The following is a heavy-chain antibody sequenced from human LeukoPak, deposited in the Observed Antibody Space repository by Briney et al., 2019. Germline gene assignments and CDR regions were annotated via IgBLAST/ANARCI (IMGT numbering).Heavy chain of an antibody. J-gene: IGHJ4*02. D-gene: IGHD6-13*01. V-gene: IGHV1-2*02. CDR2: SNPNSGDT. Sequence: ASVKVSCKASGYTFTDYYMHWARQAPGQGLEWMGWSNPNSGDTQYAQKFQGRVTMTTDTSMTTAYMELRRLRSDDTAVYYCARTLYIAAVPGGFDYWGQGTLVTVSS. CDR3: ARTLYIAAVPGGFDY. CDR1: GYTFTDYY.